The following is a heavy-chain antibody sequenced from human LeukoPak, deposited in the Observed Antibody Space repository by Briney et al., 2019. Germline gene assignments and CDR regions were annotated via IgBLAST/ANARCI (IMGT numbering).Heavy chain of an antibody. CDR3: ARAYFETRGYYTHFDS. D-gene: IGHD3-22*01. CDR2: IYYSGST. CDR1: GGSISSSSYY. Sequence: SETLSLTCTVSGGSISSSSYYWGWIRQPPGKGLEWIGSIYYSGSTYYNPSLKSRVTISVDTSKNLFSLRLSSVTAADTAVYYCARAYFETRGYYTHFDSWGQGTLVTVSS. J-gene: IGHJ4*02. V-gene: IGHV4-39*07.